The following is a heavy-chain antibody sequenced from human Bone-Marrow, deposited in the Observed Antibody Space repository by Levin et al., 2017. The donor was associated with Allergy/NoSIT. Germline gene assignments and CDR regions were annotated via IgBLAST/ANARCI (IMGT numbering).Heavy chain of an antibody. CDR2: ISYDGATQ. CDR1: GFNFGDYA. V-gene: IGHV3-30-3*02. CDR3: AKSRSLFYFYAMDV. Sequence: GGSLRLSCSATGFNFGDYAIYWVRQAPGKGLEWVALISYDGATQHYVNSVRGRFTISRDNSKSTVFLHAGSLKTEDTAVYYCAKSRSLFYFYAMDVWGQGTTVTVSS. J-gene: IGHJ6*01. D-gene: IGHD6-19*01.